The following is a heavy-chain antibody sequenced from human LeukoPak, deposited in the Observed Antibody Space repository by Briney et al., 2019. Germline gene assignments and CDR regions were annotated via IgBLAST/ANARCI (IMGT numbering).Heavy chain of an antibody. Sequence: SETLSLTCTVSGGSISSYYWSWIRQPPGKGLEWSGYIYYSGSTNYNPSLKSRVTISVDTSKNQFSLRLSSVTAADTAVYYCARVTGYMIEDYFDYWGQGTLVTVSS. CDR1: GGSISSYY. V-gene: IGHV4-59*01. J-gene: IGHJ4*02. CDR2: IYYSGST. D-gene: IGHD3-22*01. CDR3: ARVTGYMIEDYFDY.